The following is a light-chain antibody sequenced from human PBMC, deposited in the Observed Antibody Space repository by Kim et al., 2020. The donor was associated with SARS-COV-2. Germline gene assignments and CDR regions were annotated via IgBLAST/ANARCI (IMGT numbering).Light chain of an antibody. CDR3: DQYGPTRPWT. V-gene: IGKV3-20*01. J-gene: IGKJ1*01. CDR1: QSVSSSY. CDR2: GTS. Sequence: EIVLTQSPATLSLSPGEGATLSCRASQSVSSSYLAWYQQKPGPAPRLLIYGTSNRATGIPSRFSGSGCATDFSLTISRLEPEDFAIYYCDQYGPTRPWTFGQGTKVDIK.